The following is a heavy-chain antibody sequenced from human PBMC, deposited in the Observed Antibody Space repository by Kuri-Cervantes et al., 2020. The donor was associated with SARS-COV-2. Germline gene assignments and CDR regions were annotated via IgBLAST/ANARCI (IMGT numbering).Heavy chain of an antibody. CDR2: IYYSGST. CDR3: ARDRSGSGLSWFDP. J-gene: IGHJ5*02. CDR1: GGSISSGGYY. V-gene: IGHV4-31*03. D-gene: IGHD6-19*01. Sequence: SETLSLTCTVSGGSISSGGYYWSWIRQHPGKGLEWIGYIYYSGSTYYNPSLKSRVTISVDTSKNQFSLKLRSVTAADTAVYYCARDRSGSGLSWFDPWGQGTLVTVSS.